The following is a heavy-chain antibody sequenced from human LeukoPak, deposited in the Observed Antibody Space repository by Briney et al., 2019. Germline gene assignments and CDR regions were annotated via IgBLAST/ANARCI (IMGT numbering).Heavy chain of an antibody. CDR3: ATAGYSGYFDY. V-gene: IGHV1-3*03. D-gene: IGHD2-21*01. J-gene: IGHJ4*02. CDR2: INADTGNT. Sequence: GASVKVSCKASGYTFTTYTMHWVRQAPGQRLEWMGWINADTGNTKCSQEFQGRLTITRDTSASTVYMELSSLRSEDTAVYYCATAGYSGYFDYWGQGTLVTVSS. CDR1: GYTFTTYT.